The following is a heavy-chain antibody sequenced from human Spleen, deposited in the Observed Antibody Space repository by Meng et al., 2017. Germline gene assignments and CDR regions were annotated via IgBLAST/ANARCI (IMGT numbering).Heavy chain of an antibody. CDR1: GFFRNAY. CDR2: INHAEHT. J-gene: IGHJ4*02. Sequence: QLTVHECGAGLLKPSHALSLTCAPGFFRNAYWTWVRPPPGKGLEGIVEINHAEHTHYDPSLQSRVTIPFGASKNQVSLKLTSVTAADSAVYYCARGPTTMAHDFDYWGQGTLVTVSS. CDR3: ARGPTTMAHDFDY. V-gene: IGHV4-34*01. D-gene: IGHD4-11*01.